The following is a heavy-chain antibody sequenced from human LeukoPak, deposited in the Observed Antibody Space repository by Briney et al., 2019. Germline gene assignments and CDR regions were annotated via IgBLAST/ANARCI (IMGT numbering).Heavy chain of an antibody. CDR1: GYTFTSYG. V-gene: IGHV1-18*01. CDR3: ARAGPQLVPEYYGMDV. CDR2: ISAYNGNT. J-gene: IGHJ6*02. Sequence: ASVKVSCKASGYTFTSYGISWVRQAPGQGLEWMGWISAYNGNTNYAQKLQGRVTMNPDTSTRTAYMELRSLRYDDTAVYYCARAGPQLVPEYYGMDVWGQGTTVTVSS. D-gene: IGHD6-13*01.